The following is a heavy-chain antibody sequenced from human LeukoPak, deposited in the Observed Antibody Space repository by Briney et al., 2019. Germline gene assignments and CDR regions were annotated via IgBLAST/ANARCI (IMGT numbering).Heavy chain of an antibody. CDR2: IKSKTDGGTT. CDR3: TTDLIWAAAREYYFDY. D-gene: IGHD6-13*01. CDR1: GFTFSNAW. V-gene: IGHV3-15*01. Sequence: GGSLRLSCAASGFTFSNAWISWVRQAPGKGLEWVGRIKSKTDGGTTDYAAPVKGRFTISRDDSKNTLYLQMSSLKTEDTAVYYCTTDLIWAAAREYYFDYWGQGTLVTVSS. J-gene: IGHJ4*02.